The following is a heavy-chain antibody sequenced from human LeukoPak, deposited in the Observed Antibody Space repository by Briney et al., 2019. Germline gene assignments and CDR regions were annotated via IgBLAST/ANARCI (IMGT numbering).Heavy chain of an antibody. CDR3: ARESHRYYDILTGPRHYYYGMDV. Sequence: AAVKVSCKASGYTFTSYYMHWVRQAPGQGLEWMGIINPSGGSTSYAQKFQGRVTMTRDTSTSTVYMELSSLRSEDTAVYYRARESHRYYDILTGPRHYYYGMDVWGQGTTVTVSS. D-gene: IGHD3-9*01. CDR1: GYTFTSYY. CDR2: INPSGGST. J-gene: IGHJ6*02. V-gene: IGHV1-46*01.